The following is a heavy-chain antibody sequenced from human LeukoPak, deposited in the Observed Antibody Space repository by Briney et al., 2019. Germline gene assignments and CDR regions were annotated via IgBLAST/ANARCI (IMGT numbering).Heavy chain of an antibody. D-gene: IGHD3-10*01. CDR3: ASGGVRGVIISNWFDP. Sequence: ASVKVSCKASGYTFTGYYMHWVRQAPGQGLEWMGWINPNSGGTNYAQKFQGRVTMTRDTSISTAYMELSRLRSDDTAVYYCASGGVRGVIISNWFDPWGQGTLVTVSS. CDR1: GYTFTGYY. V-gene: IGHV1-2*02. J-gene: IGHJ5*02. CDR2: INPNSGGT.